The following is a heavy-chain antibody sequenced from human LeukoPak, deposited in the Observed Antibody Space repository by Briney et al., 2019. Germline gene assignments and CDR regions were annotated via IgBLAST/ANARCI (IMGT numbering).Heavy chain of an antibody. CDR1: EFTFSSYG. V-gene: IGHV3-30*18. D-gene: IGHD4-23*01. CDR2: ISYDGSNK. J-gene: IGHJ4*02. Sequence: GGSLRLSCAASEFTFSSYGMHWVRQAPGRGLEWVAVISYDGSNKYYADSVKGRFTISRDNSKNTLYLQMNSLRAEDTAVYYCAKEILGGVTYFDYWGQGTLVTVSS. CDR3: AKEILGGVTYFDY.